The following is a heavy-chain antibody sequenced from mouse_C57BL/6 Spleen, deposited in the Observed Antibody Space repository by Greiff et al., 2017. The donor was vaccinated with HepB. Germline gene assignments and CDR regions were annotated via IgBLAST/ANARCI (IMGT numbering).Heavy chain of an antibody. D-gene: IGHD1-1*01. V-gene: IGHV1-76*01. CDR1: GYTFTDYY. J-gene: IGHJ1*03. Sequence: QVQLQQSGAELVRPGASVKLSCKASGYTFTDYYINWVKQRPGQGLEWIARIYPGSGNTYYNEKFKGKATLTAEKSSGTAYMQLSSLTSEDSAVYFCASRTHYGSSYGYFDVWGTGTTVTVSS. CDR2: IYPGSGNT. CDR3: ASRTHYGSSYGYFDV.